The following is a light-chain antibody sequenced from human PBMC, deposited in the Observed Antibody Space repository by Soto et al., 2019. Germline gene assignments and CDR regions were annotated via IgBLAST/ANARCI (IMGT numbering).Light chain of an antibody. CDR1: NSDVGGYDY. CDR3: CSYAGSYTYV. J-gene: IGLJ1*01. Sequence: QSALTQPASVSGSPGQSITISCTGTNSDVGGYDYVSWYQHYPGKAPKLLIYQVNNRPSGVPDRFSGSKSGNTASLTISGLQAEDEADYYCCSYAGSYTYVFGPGTKLTVL. CDR2: QVN. V-gene: IGLV2-11*01.